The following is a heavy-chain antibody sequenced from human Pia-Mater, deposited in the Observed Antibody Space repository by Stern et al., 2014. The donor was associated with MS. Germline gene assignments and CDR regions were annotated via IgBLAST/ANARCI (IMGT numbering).Heavy chain of an antibody. Sequence: QMQLVQSGAEVKKPGASVKVSCKASGYTFTSYGISWVRQAPGQGLEWMGWISAYNGNTNYVQKLPGRVTLNTDTSPRPAYMELRSLRSDDTAVYYCARALGYYDFWSGYLDYWGQGTLVTVSS. CDR2: ISAYNGNT. V-gene: IGHV1-18*01. D-gene: IGHD3-3*01. CDR1: GYTFTSYG. CDR3: ARALGYYDFWSGYLDY. J-gene: IGHJ4*02.